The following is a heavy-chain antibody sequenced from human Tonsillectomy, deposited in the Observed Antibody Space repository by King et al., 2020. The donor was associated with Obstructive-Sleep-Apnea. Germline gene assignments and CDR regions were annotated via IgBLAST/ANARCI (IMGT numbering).Heavy chain of an antibody. CDR3: ARALNILTELYYFDY. J-gene: IGHJ4*02. CDR1: GFTFSYYY. V-gene: IGHV3-11*01. Sequence: QLVQSGGGLVKPGGSLRLSCAASGFTFSYYYMSWIRQAPGKGLEWVSYISSRGSTIYYADSVKGRFTISRDNAKNLLYLQMNSLRAEDTAVYYCARALNILTELYYFDYWGQGTLVTVSS. CDR2: ISSRGSTI. D-gene: IGHD3-9*01.